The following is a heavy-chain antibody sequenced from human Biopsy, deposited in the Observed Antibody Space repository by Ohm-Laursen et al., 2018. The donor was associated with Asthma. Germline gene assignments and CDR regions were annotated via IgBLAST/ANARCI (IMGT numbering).Heavy chain of an antibody. CDR2: IDWEEDK. J-gene: IGHJ4*02. D-gene: IGHD1-14*01. Sequence: TQTLTLTYSFSGFSLSSSGANVNWIRQPPGKTLEWLARIDWEEDKFYSTSLRTRLTISKGSSEDQVVLTMTNMGPVDTATYYCTRHNDYWGPGILVTVSS. CDR1: GFSLSSSGAN. V-gene: IGHV2-70*04. CDR3: TRHNDY.